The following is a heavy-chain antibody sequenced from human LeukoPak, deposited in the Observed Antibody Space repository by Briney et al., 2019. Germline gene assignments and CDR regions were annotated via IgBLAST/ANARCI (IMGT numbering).Heavy chain of an antibody. CDR2: ISGSGGST. Sequence: PGGSLRLSCAASGFTFSSYAMSWVRQAPGKGLEWVSAISGSGGSTYYADSVKGRFTTSRDNSKNTLYLQMNSLRAEDTAVYYCAKDHSRGIAARPTQDYWGQGTLVTVSS. CDR3: AKDHSRGIAARPTQDY. D-gene: IGHD6-6*01. CDR1: GFTFSSYA. J-gene: IGHJ4*02. V-gene: IGHV3-23*01.